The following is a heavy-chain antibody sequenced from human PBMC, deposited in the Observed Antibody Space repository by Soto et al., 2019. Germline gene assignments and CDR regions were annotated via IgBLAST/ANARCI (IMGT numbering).Heavy chain of an antibody. CDR3: AHRRASGEDD. V-gene: IGHV2-5*02. CDR2: IYWDDDK. J-gene: IGHJ4*02. Sequence: QITLKESGPTLVKPKQTLTLTCTFSGFSLSSSGVGVGWIRQPPGKALEWLAFIYWDDDKRYSPSLKSRLTITKDTSKNQVALTMTNMDPVDRAPYYCAHRRASGEDDWGQGILVTVSS. CDR1: GFSLSSSGVG.